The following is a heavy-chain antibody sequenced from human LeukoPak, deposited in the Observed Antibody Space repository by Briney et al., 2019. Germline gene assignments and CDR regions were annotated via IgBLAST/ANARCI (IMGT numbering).Heavy chain of an antibody. CDR1: GYTFTSYG. V-gene: IGHV1-8*03. CDR3: ARGLPLQYYYMDV. Sequence: ASVKVSCKASGYTFTSYGISWVRQAPGQGLEWMGWMNPNSGNTGYAQKFQGRVTITRNTSISTAYMELSSLRSEDTAVYYCARGLPLQYYYMDVWGKGTTVTVSS. CDR2: MNPNSGNT. J-gene: IGHJ6*03.